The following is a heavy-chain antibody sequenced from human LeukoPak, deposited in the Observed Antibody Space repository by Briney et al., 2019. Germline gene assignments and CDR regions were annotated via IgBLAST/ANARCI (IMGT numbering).Heavy chain of an antibody. V-gene: IGHV3-48*02. CDR3: ARDYDNTGRAFDI. Sequence: GGSLRLSCAASGFTFSSYSMNWVRQAPRKGLGLVSYISGSSSTIYYANYVKCRYTISRDNAKNSLYLQMNSLRDEDTAVYYCARDYDNTGRAFDIWGQGTMVTVSS. CDR2: ISGSSSTI. CDR1: GFTFSSYS. J-gene: IGHJ3*02. D-gene: IGHD3-22*01.